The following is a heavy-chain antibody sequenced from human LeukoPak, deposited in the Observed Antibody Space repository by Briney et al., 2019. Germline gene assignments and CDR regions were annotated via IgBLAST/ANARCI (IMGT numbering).Heavy chain of an antibody. D-gene: IGHD1-26*01. CDR1: GDALSSYY. J-gene: IGHJ4*02. CDR3: ASGRPLGFDY. V-gene: IGHV4-59*01. Sequence: SETLSLTCTVSGDALSSYYWTWIRQPPGKGPEWIGYIYYSGTTNYNPSLKSRVTISVDTSKNQFSLKLSSVTAADTAVYYCASGRPLGFDYWGQGTLVTVSS. CDR2: IYYSGTT.